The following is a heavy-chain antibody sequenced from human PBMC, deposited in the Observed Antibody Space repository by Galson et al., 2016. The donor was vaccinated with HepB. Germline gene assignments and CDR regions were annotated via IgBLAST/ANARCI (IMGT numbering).Heavy chain of an antibody. V-gene: IGHV5-51*01. CDR3: SRSLTGSYDFWGGMYNYYSMDV. D-gene: IGHD3-3*01. CDR1: GYTFDSYW. CDR2: IYPGDFDI. J-gene: IGHJ6*02. Sequence: QSGAEVKKPGESLKISCRGSGYTFDSYWIGWVRQMSGKGLEWMGIIYPGDFDIRYSPSFQGQVTISVDKSISTAYLQWSSLTASDTAMYYCSRSLTGSYDFWGGMYNYYSMDVGGQWTAVIVS.